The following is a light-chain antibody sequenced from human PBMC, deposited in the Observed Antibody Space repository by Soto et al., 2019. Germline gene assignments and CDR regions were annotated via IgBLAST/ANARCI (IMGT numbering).Light chain of an antibody. CDR3: QQYINWPPGIT. J-gene: IGKJ5*01. Sequence: EIVMTQSTDTLSVSPGERATLSCRASQSVNINLAWYQQKPGQAPRLLIYGASTRATGIPARFSGSGSGTEFTLTIISLQSEDFALYYCQQYINWPPGITFGQGTRREIK. V-gene: IGKV3-15*01. CDR2: GAS. CDR1: QSVNIN.